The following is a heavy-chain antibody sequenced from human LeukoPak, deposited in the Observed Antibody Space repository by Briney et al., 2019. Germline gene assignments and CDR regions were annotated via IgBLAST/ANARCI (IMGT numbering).Heavy chain of an antibody. CDR2: VNHSGST. CDR3: ARTYYYDSSGYKKHGCFDY. Sequence: SETLSLTCAVYGGSFSGYYWSWIRQPPGRGLEWIGEVNHSGSTNYNPSLKSRVTISVDTSKNQFSLKLSSVTAADTAVYYCARTYYYDSSGYKKHGCFDYWGQGTLVTVFS. D-gene: IGHD3-22*01. V-gene: IGHV4-34*01. CDR1: GGSFSGYY. J-gene: IGHJ4*02.